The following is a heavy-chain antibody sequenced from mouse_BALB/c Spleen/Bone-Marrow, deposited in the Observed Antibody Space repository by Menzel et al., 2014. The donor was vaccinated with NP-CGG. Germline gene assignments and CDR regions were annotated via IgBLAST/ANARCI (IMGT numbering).Heavy chain of an antibody. Sequence: QVQLKESGAELARPGTSVKLSCKASGYTFTDYYINWVKQRTGQGLEWIGEIYPGSGNTYYNEKFKGKATLTADKSSSTVNIHPSSLTSEDSAVYFCARDHYGNYEGFDYWGQGTLVTVSA. V-gene: IGHV1-77*01. CDR2: IYPGSGNT. CDR1: GYTFTDYY. J-gene: IGHJ3*01. CDR3: ARDHYGNYEGFDY. D-gene: IGHD2-1*01.